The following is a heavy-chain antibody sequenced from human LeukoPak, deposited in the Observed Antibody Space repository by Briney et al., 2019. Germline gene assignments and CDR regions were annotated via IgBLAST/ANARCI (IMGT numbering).Heavy chain of an antibody. Sequence: ASVKVSCKASGYTFTSYYMHWVRQAPGQGLEWMGIINPSGGSTSYAQKFQGRVTMTRDTSTSTVYMELSSLRSEDTAVYYCARQLPTIRDNVILKLGWFDPWGQGTLVTVSS. CDR1: GYTFTSYY. CDR2: INPSGGST. D-gene: IGHD5-12*01. V-gene: IGHV1-46*01. CDR3: ARQLPTIRDNVILKLGWFDP. J-gene: IGHJ5*02.